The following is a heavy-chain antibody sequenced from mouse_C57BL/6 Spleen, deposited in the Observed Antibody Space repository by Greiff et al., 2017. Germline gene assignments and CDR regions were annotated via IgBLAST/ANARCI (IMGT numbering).Heavy chain of an antibody. V-gene: IGHV1-69*01. Sequence: QVQLQQPGAELVMPGASVKLSCKASGYTFTSYWMHWVKQRPGQGLEWIGEIDPSDSYTNYNQKFKGKSTLTVDKSSSTAYMQLSSLTSEDSAVYYCARKRYLLREAWFAYWGQGTLVTVSA. CDR2: IDPSDSYT. CDR3: ARKRYLLREAWFAY. CDR1: GYTFTSYW. D-gene: IGHD2-14*01. J-gene: IGHJ3*01.